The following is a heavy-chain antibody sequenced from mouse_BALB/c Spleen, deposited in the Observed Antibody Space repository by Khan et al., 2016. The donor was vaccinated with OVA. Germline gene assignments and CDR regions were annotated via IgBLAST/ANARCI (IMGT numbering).Heavy chain of an antibody. CDR3: AKGVWSYYFALDY. V-gene: IGHV2-6-5*01. D-gene: IGHD2-10*02. J-gene: IGHJ4*01. CDR1: GSSLTDYG. CDR2: IWGGGTT. Sequence: QVQLKQSGPGLVAPSQNLSITCTVSGSSLTDYGVSWIRQPPGKGLEWLGVIWGGGTTYYNSALKSRLSISKDNSKSQVFLKMNSLQTDDTARYYCAKGVWSYYFALDYWGQGTSVTVSS.